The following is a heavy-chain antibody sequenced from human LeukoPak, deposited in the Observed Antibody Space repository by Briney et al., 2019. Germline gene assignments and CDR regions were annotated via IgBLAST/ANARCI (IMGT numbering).Heavy chain of an antibody. V-gene: IGHV1-69*05. J-gene: IGHJ5*02. CDR2: IIPIFGTA. CDR1: GGTFSSYA. CDR3: ARDPDCSSTSCHHRNWFDP. Sequence: SVKVSCKASGGTFSSYAISWVRQAPGQGLEWMGGIIPIFGTANYAQKFQGRVTITTDESTSTAYMELSSLRSEDTAVYYCARDPDCSSTSCHHRNWFDPWGQGTLVTVSS. D-gene: IGHD2-2*01.